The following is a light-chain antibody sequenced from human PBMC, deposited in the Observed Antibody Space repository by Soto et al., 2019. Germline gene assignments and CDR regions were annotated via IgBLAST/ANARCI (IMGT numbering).Light chain of an antibody. CDR1: QSVSSK. V-gene: IGKV3-15*01. CDR3: QLYNNWRPFP. J-gene: IGKJ4*01. Sequence: EIVMTQSPATLSVSRGERATLSCRVSQSVSSKLSCYQQKPGQAPRLLIYVASTRATGIPARFSGSVSGTEFTLTSSSLQSDDFAVDDCQLYNNWRPFPFVGGTKVEIK. CDR2: VAS.